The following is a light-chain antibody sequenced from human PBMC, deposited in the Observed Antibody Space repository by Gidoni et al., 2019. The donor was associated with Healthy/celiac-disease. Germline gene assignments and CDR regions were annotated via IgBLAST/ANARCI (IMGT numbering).Light chain of an antibody. CDR2: GAS. CDR1: QRVSSN. V-gene: IGKV3-15*01. J-gene: IGKJ1*01. CDR3: QQYNNWWT. Sequence: EIVMTQSPATLSVSPGESATLSCRASQRVSSNLAWYQQNPGQAPRLLIYGASTSATGIPARFSGSGSGTEFTLTISSLQSEDFAVYYCQQYNNWWTFGQXTKVEIK.